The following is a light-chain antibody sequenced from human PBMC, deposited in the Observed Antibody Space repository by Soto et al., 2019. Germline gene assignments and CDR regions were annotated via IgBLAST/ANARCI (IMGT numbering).Light chain of an antibody. V-gene: IGLV1-40*01. CDR1: SSNIGAGYD. J-gene: IGLJ1*01. Sequence: QSVLTQRPSVSGAPGQRVTIPCTGSSSNIGAGYDVHWYQQLPGTAPKLLIYGDTNRPSGVPDRFSGSKSATSASLAITGLQAEDEADYYCQSYESSPSGYVFGTGTKVTVL. CDR2: GDT. CDR3: QSYESSPSGYV.